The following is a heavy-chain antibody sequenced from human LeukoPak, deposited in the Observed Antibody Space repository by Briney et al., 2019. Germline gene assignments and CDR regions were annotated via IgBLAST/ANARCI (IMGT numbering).Heavy chain of an antibody. CDR1: GFPFSRYA. Sequence: GGSLRLSCAASGFPFSRYAMSWVREARGRGLEGVSYNSGGGDSTYYADSVMGRFTISRDNSKNTLYLHMNSLRADDTAVYYCAKAPLGFLEWQPRYYRDVWGKGTTVTVSS. CDR3: AKAPLGFLEWQPRYYRDV. J-gene: IGHJ6*03. D-gene: IGHD3-3*01. CDR2: NSGGGDST. V-gene: IGHV3-23*01.